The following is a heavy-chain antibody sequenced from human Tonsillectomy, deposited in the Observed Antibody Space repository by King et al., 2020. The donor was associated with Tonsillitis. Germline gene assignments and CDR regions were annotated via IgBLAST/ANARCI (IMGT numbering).Heavy chain of an antibody. CDR2: ISGSGVST. CDR3: AKDNSTRDFYDSSGPEGFDY. CDR1: GFTFSNYA. Sequence: EVQLVESGGGLVQPGGSLRLSCAASGFTFSNYAMIRVRQAPGKGLEWVSGISGSGVSTYYADSVRGRFTICRDNSKNTLYLQMNSLRPEDTAVYYCAKDNSTRDFYDSSGPEGFDYWGQGTLVTVSS. D-gene: IGHD3-22*01. V-gene: IGHV3-23*04. J-gene: IGHJ4*02.